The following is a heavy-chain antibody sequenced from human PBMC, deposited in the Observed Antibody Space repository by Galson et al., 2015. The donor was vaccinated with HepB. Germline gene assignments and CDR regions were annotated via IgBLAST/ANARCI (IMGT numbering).Heavy chain of an antibody. V-gene: IGHV2-70*11. Sequence: PALVKPTQTLTLTCTFSGFSLSTSGMCVSWIRQPPGKALEWLARIDWDDDKYYSTSLKTRLTISKDTSKNQVVLTMTNMDPVDTATYYCARTNFVLPIPGGYFDYWGQGTLVTVSS. J-gene: IGHJ4*02. D-gene: IGHD3-10*01. CDR1: GFSLSTSGMC. CDR2: IDWDDDK. CDR3: ARTNFVLPIPGGYFDY.